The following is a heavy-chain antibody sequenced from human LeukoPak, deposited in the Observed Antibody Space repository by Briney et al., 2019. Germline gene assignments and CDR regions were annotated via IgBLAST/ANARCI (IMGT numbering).Heavy chain of an antibody. D-gene: IGHD6-13*01. CDR1: GASISGSDW. J-gene: IGHJ5*02. Sequence: PSGTLSLTCAVSGASISGSDWWSWVRQPPGKGLEWIGEIYHSGSTNYNSSLKSRVTISVDTSKNQFSLKLSSVTAADTAVYYCARQEPYSSSWYAFDPWGQGTLVTVSS. V-gene: IGHV4-4*02. CDR2: IYHSGST. CDR3: ARQEPYSSSWYAFDP.